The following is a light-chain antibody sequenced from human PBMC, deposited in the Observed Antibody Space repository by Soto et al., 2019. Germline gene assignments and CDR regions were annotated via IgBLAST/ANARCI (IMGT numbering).Light chain of an antibody. Sequence: EIVLTQSPGTLSLSPGERATLSCRASQIISSNYLAWYQQKPGQAPRLLIYGASNRATGIPDRFSGSGSGTDFTLTISRLEPEDFAVYYCQPDDRSPTFGQGTKVVIK. J-gene: IGKJ1*01. V-gene: IGKV3-20*01. CDR1: QIISSNY. CDR3: QPDDRSPT. CDR2: GAS.